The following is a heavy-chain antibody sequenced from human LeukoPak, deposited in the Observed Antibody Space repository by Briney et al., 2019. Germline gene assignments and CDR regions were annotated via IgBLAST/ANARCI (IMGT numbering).Heavy chain of an antibody. D-gene: IGHD6-13*01. V-gene: IGHV3-7*01. CDR2: IKQDGSEK. CDR1: GFTFSSYS. Sequence: HTGGSLRLSCAASGFTFSSYSMNWVRQAPGKGLEWVANIKQDGSEKYYVDSVKGRFTISRDNAKNSLYLQMNSLRAEDTAVYYCARDVAAAGTKSGYWGQGTLVTVSS. CDR3: ARDVAAAGTKSGY. J-gene: IGHJ4*02.